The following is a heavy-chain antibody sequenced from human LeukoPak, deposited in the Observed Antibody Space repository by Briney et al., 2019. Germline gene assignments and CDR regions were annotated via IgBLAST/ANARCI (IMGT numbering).Heavy chain of an antibody. CDR2: ISYSGST. D-gene: IGHD3-22*01. V-gene: IGHV4-34*01. CDR3: ARYFYDTSGTYYPYFDY. CDR1: GGSFSGYY. J-gene: IGHJ4*02. Sequence: SETLSLTCAVYGGSFSGYYWSWIRQPPGKGLEWIGSISYSGSTYSNPSLMSRVTISVDTSKNQFSLKLSSVTAADTAVFYCARYFYDTSGTYYPYFDYWGQGILVTVSS.